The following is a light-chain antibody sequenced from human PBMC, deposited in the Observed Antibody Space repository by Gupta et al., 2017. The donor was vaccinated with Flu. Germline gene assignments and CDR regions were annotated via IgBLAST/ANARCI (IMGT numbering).Light chain of an antibody. CDR2: AAS. J-gene: IGKJ1*01. CDR1: QSVDYY. Sequence: DIQVTQSPASLSASVGDRITITCRTSQSVDYYLNWYQHKPGEVPKPLIFAASRLQSGVPSRFSGDGRGTDFTLTISGLQPEDFATYYCQQGDNMPWAFGQGTKVDIK. V-gene: IGKV1-39*01. CDR3: QQGDNMPWA.